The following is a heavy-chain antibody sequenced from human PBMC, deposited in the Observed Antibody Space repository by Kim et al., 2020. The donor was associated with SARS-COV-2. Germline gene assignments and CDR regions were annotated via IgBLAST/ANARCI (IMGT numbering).Heavy chain of an antibody. CDR3: ARASGYSYGSYYFDY. Sequence: PSLKGRVTIPVDKSKNQFSLKLSSVTAADTAVYYCARASGYSYGSYYFDYWGQGTLVTVSS. J-gene: IGHJ4*02. V-gene: IGHV4-4*02. D-gene: IGHD5-18*01.